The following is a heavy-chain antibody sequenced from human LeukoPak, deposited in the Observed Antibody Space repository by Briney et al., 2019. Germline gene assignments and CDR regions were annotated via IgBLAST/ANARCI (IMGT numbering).Heavy chain of an antibody. CDR1: GFYLTGYY. Sequence: ATVKVSCKASGFYLTGYYMHWVRQAPGQGLEWMGWINPNNGGTNYAQKFQGRVTMTTDTSISTAYMDLRRLSSDDTAVYYCAREVGSMDVWGQGTTVTVSS. V-gene: IGHV1-2*02. D-gene: IGHD7-27*01. J-gene: IGHJ6*02. CDR2: INPNNGGT. CDR3: AREVGSMDV.